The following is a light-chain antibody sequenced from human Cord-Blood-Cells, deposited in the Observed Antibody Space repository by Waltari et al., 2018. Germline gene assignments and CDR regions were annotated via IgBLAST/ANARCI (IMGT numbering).Light chain of an antibody. CDR2: KAS. V-gene: IGKV1-5*03. J-gene: IGKJ1*01. CDR1: QSISSW. CDR3: QQYNSYWT. Sequence: ITCRASQSISSWLAWYQQKPGKAPKLLIYKASSLESGVPSRFSGSGSGTEFTLTISSLQPDDFATYYCQQYNSYWTFGQGTKVEIK.